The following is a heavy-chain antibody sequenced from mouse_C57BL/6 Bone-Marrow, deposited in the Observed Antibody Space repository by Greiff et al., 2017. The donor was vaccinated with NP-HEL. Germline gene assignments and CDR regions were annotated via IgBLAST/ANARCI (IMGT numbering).Heavy chain of an antibody. Sequence: VQLQQPGAELVRPGSSVKLSCKASGYTFTSYWMHWVKQRPIQGLEWIGNIDPSDSEPHYNQKFKDKATLTVDKSSSTAYMQLSSLTSEDSAVYYCASGALGRDAMDYWGQGTSVTGSS. CDR3: ASGALGRDAMDY. CDR2: IDPSDSEP. V-gene: IGHV1-52*01. J-gene: IGHJ4*01. CDR1: GYTFTSYW. D-gene: IGHD4-1*01.